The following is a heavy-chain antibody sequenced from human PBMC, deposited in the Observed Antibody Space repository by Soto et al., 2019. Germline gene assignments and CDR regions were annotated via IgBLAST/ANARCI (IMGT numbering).Heavy chain of an antibody. Sequence: QVQLQESGPGLVKPSQTLSLTCTVSGGSISSGDYYWSWIRQPPGKGLEWIGYIYYSGSTYYNPSLKSRVTISVDTSKNQFSLKLSSVTAADTAVYYCARVLDYYDSSGKLGVLDYWGQGTLVTVSS. CDR2: IYYSGST. D-gene: IGHD3-22*01. CDR3: ARVLDYYDSSGKLGVLDY. J-gene: IGHJ4*02. CDR1: GGSISSGDYY. V-gene: IGHV4-30-4*01.